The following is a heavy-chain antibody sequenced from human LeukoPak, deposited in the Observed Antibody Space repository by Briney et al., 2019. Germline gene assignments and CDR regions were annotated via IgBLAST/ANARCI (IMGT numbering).Heavy chain of an antibody. J-gene: IGHJ4*02. CDR3: AMMVRGVIIGDYFDY. Sequence: GGSLRLSRAASGFTFSSYAMSWVRQAPRKGLEWVSAISGSGGSTYYADSVKGRFTISRDNSKNTLYLQMNSLRAEDTAVYYCAMMVRGVIIGDYFDYWGQGTLVTVSS. CDR1: GFTFSSYA. CDR2: ISGSGGST. V-gene: IGHV3-23*01. D-gene: IGHD3-10*01.